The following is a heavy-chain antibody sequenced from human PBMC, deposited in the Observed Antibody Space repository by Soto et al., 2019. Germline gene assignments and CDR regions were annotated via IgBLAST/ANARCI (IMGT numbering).Heavy chain of an antibody. D-gene: IGHD2-2*01. CDR3: ARVLGYCSSTSCGYYGMDV. CDR1: GYTFTSYY. J-gene: IGHJ6*02. CDR2: INHSGGST. Sequence: QVQLVQSGAEVKKPGASVKVSCKASGYTFTSYYMHWVRQAPGQGLEWMGIINHSGGSTSYAQKFQGRGTMTRDTSTSTVYMELSSLRSEDTAVYYCARVLGYCSSTSCGYYGMDVWGQGTTVTVSS. V-gene: IGHV1-46*01.